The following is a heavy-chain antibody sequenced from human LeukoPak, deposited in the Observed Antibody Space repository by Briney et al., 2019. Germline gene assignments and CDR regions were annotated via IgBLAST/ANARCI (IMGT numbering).Heavy chain of an antibody. J-gene: IGHJ4*02. CDR3: ARGYDYVWGSYRHIDY. CDR2: IKQDGSEK. D-gene: IGHD3-16*02. CDR1: GFTFSSYW. Sequence: GGSLRLSCAASGFTFSSYWMSWVRQAPGKGLEWVANIKQDGSEKYYVDSVKGRFTISRDNAKNSLYLQMNSLRAEDTAVYYCARGYDYVWGSYRHIDYWGQGTLVTVSS. V-gene: IGHV3-7*01.